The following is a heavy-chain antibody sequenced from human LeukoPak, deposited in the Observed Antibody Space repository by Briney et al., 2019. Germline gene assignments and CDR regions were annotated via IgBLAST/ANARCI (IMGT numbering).Heavy chain of an antibody. Sequence: GGSLRLSCAASGFTFRDYWMSWMRQAPGKGLEWVANIKYAGDEEYYVDSVKGRFIISRDNAKNSLYLQLNSLRVEDTAVYYCRSGGAAPGAFDNWGQGTLVTVSP. J-gene: IGHJ4*02. V-gene: IGHV3-7*01. CDR3: RSGGAAPGAFDN. CDR1: GFTFRDYW. D-gene: IGHD4/OR15-4a*01. CDR2: IKYAGDEE.